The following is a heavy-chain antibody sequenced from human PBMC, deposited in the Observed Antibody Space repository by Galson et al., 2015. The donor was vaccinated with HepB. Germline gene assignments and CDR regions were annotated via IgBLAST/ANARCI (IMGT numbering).Heavy chain of an antibody. D-gene: IGHD3-10*01. CDR1: GFTFSSHA. V-gene: IGHV3-30-3*01. Sequence: SLRLSCAASGFTFSSHAMHWVRQAPGKGLEWVAVISYDGSNKYYADSVKGRFTISRDNSKNTLYLQMNSLRAEDTAVYYCARDGHYYGSGSYYPGDYWGQGTLVTVSS. CDR2: ISYDGSNK. CDR3: ARDGHYYGSGSYYPGDY. J-gene: IGHJ4*02.